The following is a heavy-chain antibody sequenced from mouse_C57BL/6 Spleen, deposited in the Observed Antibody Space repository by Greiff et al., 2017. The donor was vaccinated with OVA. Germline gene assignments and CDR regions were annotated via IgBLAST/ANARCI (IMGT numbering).Heavy chain of an antibody. Sequence: VQLKESGAELVKPGASVKLSCTASGFNIKDYYMHWVKQRTEQGLEWIGRIDPEDGETKYAPKFQGKATITADTSSNTAYMQIHSLTSEDTAVYSVASYYVSSYLYAMDYWGQGTSVTVSS. CDR1: GFNIKDYY. CDR3: ASYYVSSYLYAMDY. V-gene: IGHV14-2*01. CDR2: IDPEDGET. J-gene: IGHJ4*01. D-gene: IGHD1-1*01.